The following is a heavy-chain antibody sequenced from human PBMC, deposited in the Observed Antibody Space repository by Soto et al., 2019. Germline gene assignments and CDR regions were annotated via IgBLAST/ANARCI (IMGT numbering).Heavy chain of an antibody. Sequence: PSETLSLTCAVSGGSISSGGYSWNWIRQPPVKGLEWIGYIYHSGSTLYNPSLKSRVTISVYKSKNQFSLKLTSVTAADTAVYYCARDQLEGNWFDPWGQGTLVTVSS. J-gene: IGHJ5*02. D-gene: IGHD1-1*01. CDR1: GGSISSGGYS. CDR3: ARDQLEGNWFDP. CDR2: IYHSGST. V-gene: IGHV4-30-2*01.